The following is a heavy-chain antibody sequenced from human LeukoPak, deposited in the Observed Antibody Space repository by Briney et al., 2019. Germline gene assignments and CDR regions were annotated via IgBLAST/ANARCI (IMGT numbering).Heavy chain of an antibody. CDR1: GFTFSSYE. D-gene: IGHD3-10*01. J-gene: IGHJ4*02. V-gene: IGHV3-48*03. CDR2: ISSSGSTI. Sequence: GGSLRLSCAASGFTFSSYEMNWVRQAPGKGLEGVSYISSSGSTIYYADSVKGRFTISRDNAKNSLYLQMNSLRAEDTAVYYCARDQLYYYGSGSYTDYWGQGTLVTVSS. CDR3: ARDQLYYYGSGSYTDY.